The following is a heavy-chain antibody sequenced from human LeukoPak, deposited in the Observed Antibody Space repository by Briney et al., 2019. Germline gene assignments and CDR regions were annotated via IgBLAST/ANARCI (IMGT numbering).Heavy chain of an antibody. Sequence: ASVKVSCKASGYTFTGYYMHWVRQAPGQGLEWMGWINPNSGGTNYAQKFQSRVTMTRDTSISTAYMELSRLRSDDTAVYYCARPLLPYCTNGVCYEAGRLWFDPWGQGTLVTVSS. D-gene: IGHD2-8*01. CDR1: GYTFTGYY. J-gene: IGHJ5*02. V-gene: IGHV1-2*02. CDR3: ARPLLPYCTNGVCYEAGRLWFDP. CDR2: INPNSGGT.